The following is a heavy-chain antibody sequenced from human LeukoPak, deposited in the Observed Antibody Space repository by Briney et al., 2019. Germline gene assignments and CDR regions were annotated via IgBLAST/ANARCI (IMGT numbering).Heavy chain of an antibody. CDR3: ARGPFVRGYSGYDPGY. CDR1: GYTFTGYY. D-gene: IGHD5-12*01. V-gene: IGHV1-2*02. CDR2: INPNSGGT. Sequence: ASVKVSCKASGYTFTGYYMHWVRQAPGQGLEWMGWINPNSGGTNYAQKFQGRVTMTRDTSISTAYMELSRLRSDDTAVYYCARGPFVRGYSGYDPGYWGQGTLVTVSS. J-gene: IGHJ4*02.